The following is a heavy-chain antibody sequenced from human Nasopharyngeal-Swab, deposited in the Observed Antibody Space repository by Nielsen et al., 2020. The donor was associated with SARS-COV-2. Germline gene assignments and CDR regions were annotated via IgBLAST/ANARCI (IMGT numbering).Heavy chain of an antibody. J-gene: IGHJ4*02. CDR2: ISYDGSNK. CDR3: ARAGSGSYFSYFDY. Sequence: SCAASGFTFSSYAMHWVRQAPGKGLEWVAVISYDGSNKYYADSVKGRFTISRDNSKNTLYLQMNSLRAEDTAVYYCARAGSGSYFSYFDYWGQGTLVTVSS. D-gene: IGHD1-26*01. CDR1: GFTFSSYA. V-gene: IGHV3-30*04.